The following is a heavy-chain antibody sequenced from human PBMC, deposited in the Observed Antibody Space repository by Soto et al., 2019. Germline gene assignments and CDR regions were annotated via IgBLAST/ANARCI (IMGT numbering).Heavy chain of an antibody. V-gene: IGHV3-11*01. CDR1: GFTFSDNY. CDR2: ISSSGNTI. Sequence: GGSLRLSCAASGFTFSDNYMSWIRQAPGKGLEWVPYISSSGNTIYYADSVKGRFTISRDNAKNSLYLQMNSLRAEDTAVYYCATCGSGWFFDYWGQGTLVTVSS. J-gene: IGHJ4*02. CDR3: ATCGSGWFFDY. D-gene: IGHD6-19*01.